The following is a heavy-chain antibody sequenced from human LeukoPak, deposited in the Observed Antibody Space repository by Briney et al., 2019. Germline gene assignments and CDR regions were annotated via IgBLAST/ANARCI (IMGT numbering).Heavy chain of an antibody. V-gene: IGHV3-7*03. Sequence: GGSLRLSCAASGFMFSSNWMSWVRLAPGKGLEWVANIKEDGTETYYVDSVKGRFTISRDNAKNSLHLQMNSLRVEDTAVYYCAKEGRSLQTYWGQGTLVTVS. J-gene: IGHJ4*02. D-gene: IGHD5-24*01. CDR1: GFMFSSNW. CDR3: AKEGRSLQTY. CDR2: IKEDGTET.